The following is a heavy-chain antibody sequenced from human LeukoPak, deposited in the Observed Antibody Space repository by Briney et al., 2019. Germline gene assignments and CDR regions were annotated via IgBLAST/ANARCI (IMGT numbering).Heavy chain of an antibody. Sequence: SETLSLTCTVSGYSISSGYFWGWIRQPPGKGLEWIGYIYYSGSTNYKPSLKSRVTISVDTSKNQFSLKLSSVTAADTAVYYCARGGYYGSGNDFRFDPWGQGTLVTVSS. J-gene: IGHJ5*02. D-gene: IGHD3-10*01. CDR1: GYSISSGYF. V-gene: IGHV4-61*01. CDR2: IYYSGST. CDR3: ARGGYYGSGNDFRFDP.